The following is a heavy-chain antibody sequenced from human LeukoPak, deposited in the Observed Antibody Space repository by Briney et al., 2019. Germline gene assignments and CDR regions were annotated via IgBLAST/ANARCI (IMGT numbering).Heavy chain of an antibody. CDR3: AKGRRVVVVVAATLPSHFDY. D-gene: IGHD2-15*01. V-gene: IGHV3-30*18. CDR2: ISYDGSNK. CDR1: GFTFSSYG. Sequence: PGGSLRLSCAASGFTFSSYGMHWVRQAPGKGLEWVAVISYDGSNKYYADSVKGRFTISRDNSKNTLYLQMNSLRAEDTAVYYCAKGRRVVVVVAATLPSHFDYWGQGTLVTVSS. J-gene: IGHJ4*02.